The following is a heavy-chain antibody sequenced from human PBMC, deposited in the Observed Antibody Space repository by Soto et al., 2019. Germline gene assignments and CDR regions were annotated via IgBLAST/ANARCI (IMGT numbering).Heavy chain of an antibody. D-gene: IGHD2-8*01. CDR3: ARGILGYCNNGVCYNWFDP. J-gene: IGHJ5*02. V-gene: IGHV4-39*01. CDR2: IYYSGST. CDR1: GGSISSSSYY. Sequence: SETLSLTCTVSGGSISSSSYYWGWIRQPPGKGLEWIGSIYYSGSTYYNPSLKSRVTISVDTSKNQFSLKLSSVTAADTAVYYCARGILGYCNNGVCYNWFDPWGQGTLVTVSS.